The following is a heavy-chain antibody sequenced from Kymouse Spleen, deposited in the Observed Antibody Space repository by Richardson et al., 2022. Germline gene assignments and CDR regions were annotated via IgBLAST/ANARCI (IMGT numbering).Heavy chain of an antibody. J-gene: IGHJ5*02. V-gene: IGHV3-7*01. CDR3: ARALYNWNSNWFDP. D-gene: IGHD1-7*01. Sequence: EVQLVESGGGLVQPGGSLRLSCAASGFTFSSYWMSWVRQAPGKGLEWVANIKQDGSEKYYVDSVKGRFTISRDNAKNSLYLQMNSLRAEDTAVYYCARALYNWNSNWFDPWGQGTLVTVSS. CDR2: IKQDGSEK. CDR1: GFTFSSYW.